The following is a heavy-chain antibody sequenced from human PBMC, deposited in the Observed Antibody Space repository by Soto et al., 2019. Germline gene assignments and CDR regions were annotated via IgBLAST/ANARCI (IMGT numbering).Heavy chain of an antibody. Sequence: ASVKVSCKASGYTFTSSAIHWVRQAPGQRPEWMGWINAGKGNTKYSQNFQGRVTITRDTSASIVYMEVNSLRSEDTALYYCAGGIGVAPPANYSLAPWVQATLVTVPS. J-gene: IGHJ5*02. CDR1: GYTFTSSA. D-gene: IGHD6-19*01. V-gene: IGHV1-3*01. CDR3: AGGIGVAPPANYSLAP. CDR2: INAGKGNT.